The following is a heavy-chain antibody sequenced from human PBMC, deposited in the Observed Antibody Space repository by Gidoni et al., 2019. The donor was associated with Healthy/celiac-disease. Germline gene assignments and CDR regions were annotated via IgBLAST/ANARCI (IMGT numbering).Heavy chain of an antibody. CDR2: IYTSGST. Sequence: LSETLSLTCTVSGGSISSYYWSWIRQPAGKGLEWIGRIYTSGSTNYNPSLTSRVTMSVDTSKNQFSLKLSSVTAADTAVYYCARGGYCSSTSCYGWPTDAFDIWGQGTMVTVSS. V-gene: IGHV4-4*07. CDR3: ARGGYCSSTSCYGWPTDAFDI. D-gene: IGHD2-2*01. CDR1: GGSISSYY. J-gene: IGHJ3*02.